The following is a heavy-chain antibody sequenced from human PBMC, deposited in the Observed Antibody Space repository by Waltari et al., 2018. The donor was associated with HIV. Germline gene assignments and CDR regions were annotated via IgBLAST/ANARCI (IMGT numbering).Heavy chain of an antibody. CDR2: IKSAGGDA. D-gene: IGHD3-3*01. J-gene: IGHJ6*02. Sequence: LVQSGGGLVQPGGSLRLSCAASGFSFSDYWMHWVRESPWKGLEWVSRIKSAGGDATYADSVKGRFTVSRDNAKNTLFLEMSSLRVEDTAVYYCARDDYDFWSGPRRDKNYGMDVWGQGTAVTVSS. CDR3: ARDDYDFWSGPRRDKNYGMDV. V-gene: IGHV3-74*01. CDR1: GFSFSDYW.